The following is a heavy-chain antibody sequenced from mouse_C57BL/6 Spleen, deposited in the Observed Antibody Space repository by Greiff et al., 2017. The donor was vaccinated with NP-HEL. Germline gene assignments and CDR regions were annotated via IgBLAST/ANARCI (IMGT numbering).Heavy chain of an antibody. CDR3: ARGGERDAMDD. D-gene: IGHD2-13*01. V-gene: IGHV14-2*01. CDR1: GFNIKDYY. J-gene: IGHJ4*01. Sequence: EVQLQQSGAELVKPGASVKLSCTASGFNIKDYYMHWVKQRTEPGLEWIGRIDPEDGETKYAPKFQGKATITAVTSSNTAYLQLSSLTSADAAVCYCARGGERDAMDDWGQGASVTVSS. CDR2: IDPEDGET.